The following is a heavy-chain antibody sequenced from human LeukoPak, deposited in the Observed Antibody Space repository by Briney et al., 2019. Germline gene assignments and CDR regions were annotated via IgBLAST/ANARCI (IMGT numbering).Heavy chain of an antibody. V-gene: IGHV1-46*01. J-gene: IGHJ4*02. CDR1: GYTFTSYY. CDR3: ARGGTDYYDSSGFSGY. Sequence: ASVKVSCKASGYTFTSYYMHWVRQAPGQGLEWMGIINHSGGSTTYAPYFQGRVTMTRDTSTSTVYMELSSLRSEDTAVYFCARGGTDYYDSSGFSGYWGQGTLVTVSS. CDR2: INHSGGST. D-gene: IGHD3-22*01.